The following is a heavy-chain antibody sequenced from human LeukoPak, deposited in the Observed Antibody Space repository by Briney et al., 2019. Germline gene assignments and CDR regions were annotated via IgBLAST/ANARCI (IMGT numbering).Heavy chain of an antibody. D-gene: IGHD2-15*01. J-gene: IGHJ4*02. V-gene: IGHV3-48*03. Sequence: GGSLRLSCAASEFTFSSYEMNWVRQAPGKGLEWVSYISSSGSTIYYADSVKGRFTISRDNAKNSLYLQMNSLRAEDTAVYYCAREIRIGWFDYWGQGTLVTVSS. CDR3: AREIRIGWFDY. CDR1: EFTFSSYE. CDR2: ISSSGSTI.